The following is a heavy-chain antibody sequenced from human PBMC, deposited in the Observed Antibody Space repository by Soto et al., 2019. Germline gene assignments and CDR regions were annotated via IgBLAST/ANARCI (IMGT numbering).Heavy chain of an antibody. CDR3: ARGPPLGY. CDR2: IYHSRTP. J-gene: IGHJ4*02. V-gene: IGHV4-30-2*01. Sequence: QLQLQESGSGLVKPSQTLSLTCAVSGGSITSGGYSWSWIRQPPGKGLEWIGYIYHSRTPYYNPSLMSRVTISVDRSKNQFSLKLSSVTAADTAVYYGARGPPLGYWGQGTLVTVSS. CDR1: GGSITSGGYS.